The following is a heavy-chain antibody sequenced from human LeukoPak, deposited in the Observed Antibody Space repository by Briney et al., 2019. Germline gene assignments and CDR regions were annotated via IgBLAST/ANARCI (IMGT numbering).Heavy chain of an antibody. V-gene: IGHV3-53*01. CDR3: ARANYGGDFDY. CDR2: IYSGGST. J-gene: IGHJ4*02. Sequence: PGGSLRLSCAASGFTISSNYMSWVRPAPGKGLGWVSVIYSGGSTCYADSVKGRFTISRDNSKNTLYLQMNSLRAEDTAVYYCARANYGGDFDYWGQGTLVTVSS. CDR1: GFTISSNY. D-gene: IGHD4-23*01.